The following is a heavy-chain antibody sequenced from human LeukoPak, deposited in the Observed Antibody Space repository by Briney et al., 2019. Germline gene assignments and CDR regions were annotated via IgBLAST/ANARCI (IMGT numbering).Heavy chain of an antibody. CDR1: GGTFSSYA. CDR3: ASFGLPLSEVRGGPRSYYYYYRTS. D-gene: IGHD3-10*01. V-gene: IGHV1-69*13. Sequence: SVKVSCKASGGTFSSYAISWVRQAPGQGLEWMGGIIPIFGTANYAQKFQGRVTITADESTSTAYMELSSLRSEDTAVYYCASFGLPLSEVRGGPRSYYYYYRTSGAKGPRSPSP. CDR2: IIPIFGTA. J-gene: IGHJ6*03.